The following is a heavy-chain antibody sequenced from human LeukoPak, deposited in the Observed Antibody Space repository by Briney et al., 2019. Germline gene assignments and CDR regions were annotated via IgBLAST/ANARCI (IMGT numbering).Heavy chain of an antibody. CDR1: GFTFSSYA. CDR3: ARDRDYGGNHPGFDP. V-gene: IGHV3-30-3*01. J-gene: IGHJ5*02. Sequence: GRSLRLSWAASGFTFSSYAMHWVRQAPGKGLEWVAVISYDGSNKYYADSVKGRFTISRDNSKNTLYLQMNSLRAEDTAVYYCARDRDYGGNHPGFDPWGQGTLVTVSS. CDR2: ISYDGSNK. D-gene: IGHD4-23*01.